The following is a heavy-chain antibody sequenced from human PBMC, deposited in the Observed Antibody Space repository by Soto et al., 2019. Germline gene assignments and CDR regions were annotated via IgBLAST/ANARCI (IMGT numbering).Heavy chain of an antibody. CDR2: IYYSGST. V-gene: IGHV4-30-4*01. Sequence: PSETLSLTCTVSGGSSSSGDYYWSWIRQPPGKGLEWIGYIYYSGSTYYTPSLKSRVTISVDTSKNQFSLKLSSVTAADTAVYYCARDLIYDSSGYYSNWFDPWGQGTLVTVSS. CDR3: ARDLIYDSSGYYSNWFDP. CDR1: GGSSSSGDYY. D-gene: IGHD3-22*01. J-gene: IGHJ5*02.